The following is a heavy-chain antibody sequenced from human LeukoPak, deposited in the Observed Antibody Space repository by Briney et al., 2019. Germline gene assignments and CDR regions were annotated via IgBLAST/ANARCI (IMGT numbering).Heavy chain of an antibody. CDR1: GYPFTGYY. CDR2: INPNSGGT. Sequence: APVKVSCKASGYPFTGYYMHWVRQAPGQGPEWMGWINPNSGGTNYAQKFQGRVTMTRDTSISTAYMELSRLRSDDTAVYYCARGIVGATTGDWGQGTLVTVSS. V-gene: IGHV1-2*02. J-gene: IGHJ4*02. CDR3: ARGIVGATTGD. D-gene: IGHD1-26*01.